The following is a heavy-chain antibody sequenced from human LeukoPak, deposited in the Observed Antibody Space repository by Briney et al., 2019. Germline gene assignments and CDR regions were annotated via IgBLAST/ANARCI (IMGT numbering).Heavy chain of an antibody. CDR3: ARDVNLLFFDV. CDR2: ISSSGSTI. V-gene: IGHV3-48*03. D-gene: IGHD2/OR15-2a*01. J-gene: IGHJ2*01. Sequence: PGGSLRLSCAASGFTFSSYEMNWVRQAPGKGLEWVSYISSSGSTIYYADSVKGRFTISRDNAKNTLYLQMNSLRADDTAVYYCARDVNLLFFDVWGRGSLVTVSS. CDR1: GFTFSSYE.